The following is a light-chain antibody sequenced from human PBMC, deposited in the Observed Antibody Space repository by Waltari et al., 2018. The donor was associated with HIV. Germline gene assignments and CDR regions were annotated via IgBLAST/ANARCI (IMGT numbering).Light chain of an antibody. CDR3: QQYGDSLT. Sequence: EIVLTQSPGTLSLSPGERATLSCRASQTVSSSYLAWYQQKPGQAPRLLIYAAYSRASGVPDRFSGGGSGTDFTLTSLEPEDFAVYYCQQYGDSLTFGQGTKVEIK. V-gene: IGKV3-20*01. J-gene: IGKJ2*01. CDR2: AAY. CDR1: QTVSSSY.